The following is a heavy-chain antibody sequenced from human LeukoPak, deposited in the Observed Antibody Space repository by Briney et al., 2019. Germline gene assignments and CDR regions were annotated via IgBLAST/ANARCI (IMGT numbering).Heavy chain of an antibody. CDR3: ARGYYDSSGYYDY. CDR1: GGSFSGYY. D-gene: IGHD3-22*01. CDR2: INHSGST. Sequence: SETLSLTCAVYGGSFSGYYWSWIRQPPGKGLGWIGEINHSGSTNYNPSLKSRVTISVDTSKNQFSLKLSSVTAADTAVYYCARGYYDSSGYYDYWGQGTLVTVSS. V-gene: IGHV4-34*01. J-gene: IGHJ4*02.